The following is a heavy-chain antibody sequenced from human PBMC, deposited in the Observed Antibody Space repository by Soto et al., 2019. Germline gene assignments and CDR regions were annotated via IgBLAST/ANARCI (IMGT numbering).Heavy chain of an antibody. CDR3: VKGRQDFAYFDV. D-gene: IGHD2-21*01. J-gene: IGHJ4*02. CDR2: TSPSSHEI. V-gene: IGHV3-48*02. Sequence: PGGSLRLSCAASGFPFSSHSMYWVRQAPGKGLEWISYTSPSSHEIYYADSVRGRSAMSRDNARNSVSLQMNSLRDDDTAVYYCVKGRQDFAYFDVWGQGSLVTVSS. CDR1: GFPFSSHS.